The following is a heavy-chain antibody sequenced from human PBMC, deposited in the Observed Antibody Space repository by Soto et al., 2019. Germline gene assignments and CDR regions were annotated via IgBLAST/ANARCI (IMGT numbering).Heavy chain of an antibody. CDR3: AKSVSPWGDYVSSY. CDR2: ISGSGGST. V-gene: IGHV3-23*01. Sequence: GGSLRLSCAASGFTFSSYAMSWVRQAPGKGLEWVSAISGSGGSTYYADSVKGRFTISRDNSKNTLYLQMNSLRAEDKAVYYCAKSVSPWGDYVSSYWGQGTLVTVSS. D-gene: IGHD4-17*01. CDR1: GFTFSSYA. J-gene: IGHJ4*02.